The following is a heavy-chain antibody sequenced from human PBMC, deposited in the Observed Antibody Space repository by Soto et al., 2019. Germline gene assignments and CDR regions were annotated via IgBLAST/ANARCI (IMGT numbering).Heavy chain of an antibody. CDR3: ARGVGQSYYFMDV. V-gene: IGHV3-53*04. CDR1: GFTLSNNY. CDR2: IYSGGDT. J-gene: IGHJ6*03. D-gene: IGHD1-26*01. Sequence: EEQLVESGGCLVQPGRSLRLSCASFGFTLSNNYMSWVRQAPGKGLEWISVIYSGGDTYYADSVKGRFTISRHNSKNTLYLQINSLRAEDTAVYYCARGVGQSYYFMDVWGKGTTVTVSS.